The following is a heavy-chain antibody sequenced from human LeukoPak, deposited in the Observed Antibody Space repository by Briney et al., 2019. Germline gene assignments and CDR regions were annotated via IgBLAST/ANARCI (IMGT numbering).Heavy chain of an antibody. CDR2: INHSGST. J-gene: IGHJ5*02. CDR3: ARGPPLWFGDSPFDP. Sequence: SETLSLTCAVYGGSFSGYYWSWIRQPPGKGLEWIGEINHSGSTNYNPSLKSRVTISVGTSKNQFSLKLSSVTAADTAVYYCARGPPLWFGDSPFDPWGQGTLVTVSS. D-gene: IGHD3-10*01. V-gene: IGHV4-34*01. CDR1: GGSFSGYY.